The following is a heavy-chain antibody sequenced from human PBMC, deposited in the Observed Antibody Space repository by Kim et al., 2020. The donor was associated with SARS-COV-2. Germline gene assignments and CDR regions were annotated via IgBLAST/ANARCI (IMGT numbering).Heavy chain of an antibody. V-gene: IGHV4-59*01. D-gene: IGHD3-3*01. CDR1: GGSISSYY. CDR2: IYYSGST. CDR3: ARGLFDDFWSGYVYYYYGMDV. Sequence: SETLSLICTVSGGSISSYYWSWIRQPPGKGLEWIGYIYYSGSTNYNPSLKSRVTISVDTSKNQFSLKLSSVTAADTAVYYCARGLFDDFWSGYVYYYYGMDVWGQGTTATVSS. J-gene: IGHJ6*02.